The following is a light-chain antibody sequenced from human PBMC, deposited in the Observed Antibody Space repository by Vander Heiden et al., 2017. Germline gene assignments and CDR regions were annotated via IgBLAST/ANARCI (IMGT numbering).Light chain of an antibody. CDR2: LGS. CDR1: QSFLHSNGYNY. CDR3: MQALQTPT. V-gene: IGKV2-28*01. J-gene: IGKJ1*01. Sequence: DIVMTQSLLSLPVTLGEPASLSCRSSQSFLHSNGYNYWDWYLQKPGQSPQLLIYLGSNRASGVPDRCSGSGSGTDFTLKISRVEAEDVGVYYCMQALQTPTFGQGTKVEIK.